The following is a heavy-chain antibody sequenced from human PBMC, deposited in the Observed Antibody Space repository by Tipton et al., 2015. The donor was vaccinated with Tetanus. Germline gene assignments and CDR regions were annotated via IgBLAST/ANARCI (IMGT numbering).Heavy chain of an antibody. CDR3: ARGGTMVHGVILQDHFYY. D-gene: IGHD3-10*01. CDR2: IYHNGGT. V-gene: IGHV4-30-2*01. CDR1: GDSIGSAGYS. Sequence: TLSLTCTVSGDSIGSAGYSRSWIRQPPGKGLEWIGFIYHNGGTYYNPSLKSRATISVDRSKNQFSLKLSSVTAADTAVYFCARGGTMVHGVILQDHFYYWGQGTLVTVSS. J-gene: IGHJ4*02.